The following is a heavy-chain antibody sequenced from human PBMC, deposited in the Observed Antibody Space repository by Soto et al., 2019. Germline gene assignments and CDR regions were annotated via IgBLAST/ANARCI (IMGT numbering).Heavy chain of an antibody. V-gene: IGHV3-7*01. CDR3: VGVSLAGS. CDR2: IKEDGSDK. D-gene: IGHD6-19*01. J-gene: IGHJ4*02. CDR1: GFHFSAYW. Sequence: EVQLVDSGGGLVQPGGSLRLSCVASGFHFSAYWMSWVRQAPGKGLEWVANIKEDGSDKYYVDSVKGRFTISRDNAKNSLYLPMNSLRAEDTAVYYCVGVSLAGSWGQGTLVTVSS.